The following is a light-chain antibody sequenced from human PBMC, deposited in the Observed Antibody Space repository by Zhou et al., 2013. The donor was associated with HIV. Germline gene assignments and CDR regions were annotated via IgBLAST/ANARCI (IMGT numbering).Light chain of an antibody. CDR2: DAS. J-gene: IGKJ5*01. Sequence: EIVLTQSPGTLSFSPGERATLSCRASQSIGSYLAWFQQKPGQAPRLLMYDASDRATGIPDRFSGNGSGTDFTLTISSLEPEDFAVYYCQQGSAFGQGTRLEI. V-gene: IGKV3-11*01. CDR1: QSIGSY. CDR3: QQGSA.